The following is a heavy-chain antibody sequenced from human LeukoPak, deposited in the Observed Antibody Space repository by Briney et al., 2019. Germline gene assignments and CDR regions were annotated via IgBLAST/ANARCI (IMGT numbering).Heavy chain of an antibody. CDR3: ARQTGSGLFILP. Sequence: PGGSLRLSCAASGFTFSSYEMNWVRQPPGKGLEWIGSIYYSGNTYYNASLKSQVSISIDTSKNQFSLRLTSVTAADTAVYYCARQTGSGLFILPGGQGTLVTVSS. CDR2: IYYSGNT. CDR1: GFTFSSYE. D-gene: IGHD3/OR15-3a*01. J-gene: IGHJ4*02. V-gene: IGHV4-39*01.